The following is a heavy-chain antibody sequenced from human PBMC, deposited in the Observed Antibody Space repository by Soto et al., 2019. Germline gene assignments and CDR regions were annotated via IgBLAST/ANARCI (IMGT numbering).Heavy chain of an antibody. CDR2: IGYDGGNK. J-gene: IGHJ4*02. D-gene: IGHD4-17*01. Sequence: QVQLVESGGGVVQPGRSLRLSCAASGFTFSSYGMHWVRQAPGKGLEWVVVIGYDGGNKYYADSVKGRFTISRDNSKKTRQLQMNSLRAEDTAVYYCARDDYGPDFDYWGQGTLVTVSS. CDR3: ARDDYGPDFDY. V-gene: IGHV3-33*01. CDR1: GFTFSSYG.